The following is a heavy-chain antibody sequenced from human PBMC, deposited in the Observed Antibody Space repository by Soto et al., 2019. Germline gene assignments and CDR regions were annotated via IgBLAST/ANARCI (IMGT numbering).Heavy chain of an antibody. J-gene: IGHJ6*02. Sequence: WASVKVSCKASGYTFTGYYMHWVRQAPGQGLEWMGWINPNSSGTNYAQKFQGWVTMTRDTSISTAYMELSRLRSDDTAVYYCARGGYCSGGSCYYYYGMDVWGQGTTVTVSS. CDR2: INPNSSGT. CDR3: ARGGYCSGGSCYYYYGMDV. V-gene: IGHV1-2*04. D-gene: IGHD2-15*01. CDR1: GYTFTGYY.